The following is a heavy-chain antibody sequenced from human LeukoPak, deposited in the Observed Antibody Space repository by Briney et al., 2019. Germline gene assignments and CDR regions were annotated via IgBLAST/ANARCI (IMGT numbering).Heavy chain of an antibody. Sequence: GRSLRLSCVVSGFTFSSYAMHWVRQAPGKGLEWVALVSYDGSNTYNADSVKGRFTISRDNAKNSLYLQMSSLRAEDTAVYYCARDWAEYSSSSHSAYWGQGTLVTVSS. CDR2: VSYDGSNT. CDR1: GFTFSSYA. V-gene: IGHV3-30-3*01. D-gene: IGHD6-6*01. J-gene: IGHJ4*02. CDR3: ARDWAEYSSSSHSAY.